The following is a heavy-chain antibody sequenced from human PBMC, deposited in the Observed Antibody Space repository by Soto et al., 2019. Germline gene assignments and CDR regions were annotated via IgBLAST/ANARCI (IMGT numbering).Heavy chain of an antibody. CDR1: GDTFTTFW. J-gene: IGHJ4*02. Sequence: GESLKISCKDFGDTFTTFWIAWVREMPGKGLEWIGTIFPADSNTRYNPSFEGQVAISVDKSINTAYLQWSSLRASDTAMYYCAKRRNKVGAPFDSWDQGTLVAVSS. D-gene: IGHD1-26*01. CDR2: IFPADSNT. V-gene: IGHV5-51*01. CDR3: AKRRNKVGAPFDS.